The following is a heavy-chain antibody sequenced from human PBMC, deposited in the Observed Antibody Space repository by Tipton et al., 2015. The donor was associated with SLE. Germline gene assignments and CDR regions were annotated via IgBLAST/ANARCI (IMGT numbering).Heavy chain of an antibody. J-gene: IGHJ4*02. CDR3: ATTGSSSSYYFDY. CDR2: ISGSGGST. Sequence: FLRLSCAASGFTFSSYAMSWVRQAPGKGLEWVSAISGSGGSTYYADSVKGRFTISRDNSKNTLYLQMNSLRAEDTAVYYCATTGSSSSYYFDYWGQGTLVTVSS. V-gene: IGHV3-23*01. D-gene: IGHD6-6*01. CDR1: GFTFSSYA.